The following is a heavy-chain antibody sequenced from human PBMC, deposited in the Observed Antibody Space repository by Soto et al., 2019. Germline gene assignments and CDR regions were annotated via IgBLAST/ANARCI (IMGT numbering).Heavy chain of an antibody. CDR1: GGSFSGYY. CDR2: INHSGST. Sequence: TLSLTCAVNGGSFSGYYWTWIRQPPGTGLEWIGEINHSGSTYYNPSLKSRVTLSVDATQNQFSLRLTSVTAADTAVYYCARRHSATWLFDYWGLGTLVTVSS. D-gene: IGHD3-9*01. J-gene: IGHJ4*02. V-gene: IGHV4-34*01. CDR3: ARRHSATWLFDY.